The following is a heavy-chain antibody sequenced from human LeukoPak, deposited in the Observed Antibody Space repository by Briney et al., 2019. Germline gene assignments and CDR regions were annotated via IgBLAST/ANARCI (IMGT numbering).Heavy chain of an antibody. CDR3: AKDEGVSGWYRV. Sequence: GSLRLSCAASGFTFSTYTMNWVRQAPGKGLEWVSSISSGSSYIYYADSVKGRFTISRDNAKNSLYLQMNSLRAEDTAVYYCAKDEGVSGWYRVWGRGTLVTVSS. D-gene: IGHD6-19*01. CDR2: ISSGSSYI. V-gene: IGHV3-21*01. CDR1: GFTFSTYT. J-gene: IGHJ4*02.